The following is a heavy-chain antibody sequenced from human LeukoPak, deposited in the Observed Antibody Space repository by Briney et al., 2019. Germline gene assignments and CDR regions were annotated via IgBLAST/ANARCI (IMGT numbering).Heavy chain of an antibody. CDR3: ARQTGGREDAFDI. CDR2: IKQDGSEK. D-gene: IGHD1-14*01. Sequence: GGSLRLSCAASGFTFSSYWMSWVRQAPGKGLEWVANIKQDGSEKYYVDSVKGRFTISRDNAKNSLYLQMNSLRAEDTAVYYCARQTGGREDAFDIWGQGTMVTVSS. J-gene: IGHJ3*02. CDR1: GFTFSSYW. V-gene: IGHV3-7*01.